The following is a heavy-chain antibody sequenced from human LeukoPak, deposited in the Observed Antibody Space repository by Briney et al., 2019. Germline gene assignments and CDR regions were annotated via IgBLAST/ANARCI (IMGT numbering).Heavy chain of an antibody. J-gene: IGHJ4*01. Sequence: GGSLRLSCAASGFIFSHHGMHWVRQAPGKGLEWVAVIWSDGTNRFYGDSVKGRFTISRDNSQNTVFLQMNSLRVKDTAIYYCARDAQRGFDYSNSLKYWGHGTLVTASS. CDR2: IWSDGTNR. CDR1: GFIFSHHG. V-gene: IGHV3-33*01. CDR3: ARDAQRGFDYSNSLKY. D-gene: IGHD4-11*01.